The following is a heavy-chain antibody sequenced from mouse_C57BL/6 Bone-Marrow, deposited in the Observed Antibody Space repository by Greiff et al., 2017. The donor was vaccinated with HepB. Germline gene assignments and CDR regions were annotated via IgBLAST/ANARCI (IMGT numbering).Heavy chain of an antibody. V-gene: IGHV5-17*03. CDR3: ARHGGFITTEGPYFDY. D-gene: IGHD1-1*01. J-gene: IGHJ2*01. CDR2: ISSGSSTI. CDR1: GFTFSDYG. Sequence: EVKLVESGGGLVKPGGSLKLSCAASGFTFSDYGMHWVRQAPEKGLEWVAYISSGSSTIYYADTVKGRFTISRDNAKNTLYLQMSSLKSEDTAMYYCARHGGFITTEGPYFDYWGQGTTLTVSS.